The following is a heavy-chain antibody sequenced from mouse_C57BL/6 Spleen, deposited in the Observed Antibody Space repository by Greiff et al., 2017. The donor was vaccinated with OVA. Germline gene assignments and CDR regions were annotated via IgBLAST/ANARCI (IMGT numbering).Heavy chain of an antibody. Sequence: DVMLVESGGGLVKPGGSLKLSCAASGFTFSSYAMSWVRQTPEKRLEWVATISDGGSYTYYPDNVKGRFTISRDNAKNNLYLQMSHLKSEDTAMYYCARDHYGSSYKAMDYWGQGTSVTVSS. D-gene: IGHD1-1*01. CDR1: GFTFSSYA. V-gene: IGHV5-4*01. J-gene: IGHJ4*01. CDR3: ARDHYGSSYKAMDY. CDR2: ISDGGSYT.